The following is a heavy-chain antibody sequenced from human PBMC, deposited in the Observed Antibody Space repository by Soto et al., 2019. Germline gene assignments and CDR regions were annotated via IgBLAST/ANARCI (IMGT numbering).Heavy chain of an antibody. CDR2: ISWDGGST. D-gene: IGHD3-10*01. CDR3: AKAYRPFGPGEWYFDL. J-gene: IGHJ2*01. Sequence: GGSLRLSCAASGFTFDDYTMHWVRQAPGKGLEWVSLISWDGGSTYYADSVKGRFTISRDNSKNSLYLQMNSLRNEDTALYYCAKAYRPFGPGEWYFDLWGRGTLVTVSS. CDR1: GFTFDDYT. V-gene: IGHV3-43*01.